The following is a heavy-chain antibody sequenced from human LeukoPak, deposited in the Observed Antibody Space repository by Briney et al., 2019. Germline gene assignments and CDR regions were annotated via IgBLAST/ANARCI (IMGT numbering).Heavy chain of an antibody. CDR3: ARHRFDHGSGSYYGYYYYYGMDV. J-gene: IGHJ6*02. CDR1: GGSISSYY. D-gene: IGHD3-10*01. Sequence: PSETLSLTCTVSGGSISSYYWSWIRQPPGKGLEWIGYIYYSGSTNYNPSLKSRVTISVDTSKNQFSLKLSSVTAADTAVYYCARHRFDHGSGSYYGYYYYYGMDVWGQGTTVTVSS. CDR2: IYYSGST. V-gene: IGHV4-59*01.